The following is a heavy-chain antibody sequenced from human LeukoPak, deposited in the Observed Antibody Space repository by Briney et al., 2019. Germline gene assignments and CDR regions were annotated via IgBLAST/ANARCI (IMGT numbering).Heavy chain of an antibody. J-gene: IGHJ6*03. V-gene: IGHV3-48*03. CDR1: GFTFSSYE. Sequence: GGSLRLSCAASGFTFSSYEMHWVRQAPGKGLEWVSYISSSGTTIYYADSVKGRFTISRDNSKNTLYLQMNSLRAEDTAVYYCARVGGGNYYYYYMDVWGRGTTVTVSS. CDR3: ARVGGGNYYYYYMDV. CDR2: ISSSGTTI. D-gene: IGHD1-26*01.